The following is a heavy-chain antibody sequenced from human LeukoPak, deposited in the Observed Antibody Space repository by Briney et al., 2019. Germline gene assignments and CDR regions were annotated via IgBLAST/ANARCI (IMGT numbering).Heavy chain of an antibody. CDR1: GGTFSSYA. D-gene: IGHD2-2*01. Sequence: GASVKVSCKASGGTFSSYAISWVRQAPGQGLEWMGWITPYYGNTNYAQKFQGRVTLTTDTSTNTAYMEVTSLRSDDTAVYYCARDICASSRCYYGYFDYWGQGTRVTVSS. CDR2: ITPYYGNT. CDR3: ARDICASSRCYYGYFDY. V-gene: IGHV1-18*01. J-gene: IGHJ4*02.